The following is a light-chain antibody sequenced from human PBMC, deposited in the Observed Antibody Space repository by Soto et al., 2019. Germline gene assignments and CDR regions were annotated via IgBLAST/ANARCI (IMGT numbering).Light chain of an antibody. CDR3: QQRSNWPRT. J-gene: IGKJ1*01. CDR2: GTS. CDR1: QGVSSSY. Sequence: EIVLTQSPDTLSLSPGERASLSCRASQGVSSSYLAWYQQKPGQAPRLLIYGTSNRAAGIPARFSGSGSGTDFTLTISSLEPEDLAVYYCQQRSNWPRTFGQGTKVDI. V-gene: IGKV3D-20*02.